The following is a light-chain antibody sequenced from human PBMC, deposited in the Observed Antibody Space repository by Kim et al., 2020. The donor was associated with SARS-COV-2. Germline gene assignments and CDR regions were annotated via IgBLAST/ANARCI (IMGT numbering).Light chain of an antibody. CDR1: SLRSYY. J-gene: IGLJ2*01. V-gene: IGLV3-19*01. CDR2: GKN. Sequence: VALGQTVRITCQGDSLRSYYATWYQQKPGQDPLLVIYGKNNRPSGIPDRFSGSSSGNTASLTITGTQAGDEADYYCNSRDSNDNVVFGGGTQLTVL. CDR3: NSRDSNDNVV.